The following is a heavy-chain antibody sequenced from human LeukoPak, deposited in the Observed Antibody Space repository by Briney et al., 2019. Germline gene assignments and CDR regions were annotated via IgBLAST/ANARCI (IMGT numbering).Heavy chain of an antibody. CDR2: IKKEGTVK. Sequence: PGGSLRLSCAASGFTFDDYGMSWVRQAPGKGLEWVANIKKEGTVKYYADSVKGRFTVSRDNAEKSLYLQMNSLRAEDTAVYYCARAPPITRGPFDPWGQGTLVTVSS. J-gene: IGHJ5*02. V-gene: IGHV3-7*01. CDR1: GFTFDDYG. CDR3: ARAPPITRGPFDP. D-gene: IGHD3-10*01.